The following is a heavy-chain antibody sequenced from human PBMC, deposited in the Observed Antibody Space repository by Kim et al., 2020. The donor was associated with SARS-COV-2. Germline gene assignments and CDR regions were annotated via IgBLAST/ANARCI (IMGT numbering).Heavy chain of an antibody. V-gene: IGHV4-31*03. Sequence: SETLSLTCTVSGGSISSGGYYWSWIRQHPGKGLEWIGYIYYSGSTYYNPSLKSRVTISVDTSKNQFSLKLSSVTAADTAVYYCAREGGFWSGSPLDYWGQGTLVTVSS. CDR3: AREGGFWSGSPLDY. D-gene: IGHD3-3*01. CDR2: IYYSGST. J-gene: IGHJ4*02. CDR1: GGSISSGGYY.